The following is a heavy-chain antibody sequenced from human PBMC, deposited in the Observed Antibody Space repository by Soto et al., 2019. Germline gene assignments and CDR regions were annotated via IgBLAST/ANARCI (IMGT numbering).Heavy chain of an antibody. CDR3: ARDPGKLGQDWYFEL. V-gene: IGHV3-30*03. CDR2: ISYDGSNK. D-gene: IGHD7-27*01. J-gene: IGHJ2*01. Sequence: QVQLVESGGGVVQPGRSLRLSCAASGFTFSSYGMHWVRQAPGKGLEWVAVISYDGSNKYYADSVKGRFTISRDNSKKPLYLQMNSLRAEDTVVYYCARDPGKLGQDWYFELCGRGTLVTVSS. CDR1: GFTFSSYG.